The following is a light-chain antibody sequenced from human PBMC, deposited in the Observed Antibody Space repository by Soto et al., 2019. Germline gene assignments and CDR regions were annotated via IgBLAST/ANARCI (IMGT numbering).Light chain of an antibody. CDR3: QQYYSTPQT. CDR1: QSVLYSSNNKNF. Sequence: DIVMTQSPDSLAVFLGERATINCKSSQSVLYSSNNKNFLAWYQHKPGQPPKLLIYWASTRESGVPDRFSGSGSGTDFTLTISSLQAEDVAVYYCQQYYSTPQTFGPGTKVDIK. V-gene: IGKV4-1*01. J-gene: IGKJ3*01. CDR2: WAS.